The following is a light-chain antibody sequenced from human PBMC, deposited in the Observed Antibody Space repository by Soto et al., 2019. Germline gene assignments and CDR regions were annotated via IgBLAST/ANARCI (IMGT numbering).Light chain of an antibody. CDR1: QSISSW. CDR3: QQYDSYSWT. CDR2: DAS. Sequence: DIQMTQSPSSLSASVGDRVTITCRASQSISSWLAWYQQKPGKAAKLLIYDASALESGVTSRFSGSGSGTEFTLTISSLQPDDFATYYCQQYDSYSWTVGQGTKVEIK. V-gene: IGKV1-5*01. J-gene: IGKJ1*01.